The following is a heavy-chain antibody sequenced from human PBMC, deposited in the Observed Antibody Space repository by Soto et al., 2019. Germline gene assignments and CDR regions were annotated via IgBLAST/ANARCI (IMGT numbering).Heavy chain of an antibody. CDR3: ARHCCNGTSCYKDYYHGMDA. V-gene: IGHV5-10-1*04. CDR1: GYNFSTFW. J-gene: IGHJ6*02. CDR2: INPSDSYT. D-gene: IGHD2-2*02. Sequence: AELLNISCKAPGYNFSTFWISWARQLPGKGLEWMGRINPSDSYTFYSPSFQCQVTLSADKPVNTAYLQWSSLKATDTATFYCARHCCNGTSCYKDYYHGMDAWGQGTTVTVSS.